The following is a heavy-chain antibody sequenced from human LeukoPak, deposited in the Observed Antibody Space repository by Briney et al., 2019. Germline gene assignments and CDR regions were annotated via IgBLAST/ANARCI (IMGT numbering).Heavy chain of an antibody. Sequence: SETLSLTCTVSGGSISSHYWSWIRQPPGKGLEWIGYIYYSGSTNYNPSLKSRVTISVDTSKNQFSLKLSSVTAVDTAVYYCARGYDFWSGYYIGNWFDPWGQGTLVTVSS. D-gene: IGHD3-3*01. CDR2: IYYSGST. V-gene: IGHV4-59*11. CDR3: ARGYDFWSGYYIGNWFDP. CDR1: GGSISSHY. J-gene: IGHJ5*02.